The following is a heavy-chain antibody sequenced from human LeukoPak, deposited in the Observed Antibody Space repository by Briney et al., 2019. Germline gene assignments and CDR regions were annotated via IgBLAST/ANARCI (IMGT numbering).Heavy chain of an antibody. CDR3: ARDQVTMIVPQVAFDI. D-gene: IGHD3-22*01. Sequence: GGSLRLSCAASGFTFSSYSMNWVRQAPGKGLEWVSYISSSSSTIYYADSVKGRFTISRDNAKNSLYLQMSSLRAEDTAVYYCARDQVTMIVPQVAFDIWGQGTMVTVSS. J-gene: IGHJ3*02. CDR2: ISSSSSTI. V-gene: IGHV3-48*01. CDR1: GFTFSSYS.